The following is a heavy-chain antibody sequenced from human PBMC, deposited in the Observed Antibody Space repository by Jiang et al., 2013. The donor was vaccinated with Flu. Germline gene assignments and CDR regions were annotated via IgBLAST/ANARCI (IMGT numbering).Heavy chain of an antibody. Sequence: GLVKPSETLSLTCTVSGGSISSYYWSWIRQPPGKGLEWIGYIYYSGSTNYNPSLKSRVTISVDTSKNQFSLKLSSVTAADTAVYYCARTAGMITFGGVIVIPGWFDPWGQGTLVTVSS. CDR1: GGSISSYY. V-gene: IGHV4-59*01. CDR3: ARTAGMITFGGVIVIPGWFDP. J-gene: IGHJ5*02. CDR2: IYYSGST. D-gene: IGHD3-16*02.